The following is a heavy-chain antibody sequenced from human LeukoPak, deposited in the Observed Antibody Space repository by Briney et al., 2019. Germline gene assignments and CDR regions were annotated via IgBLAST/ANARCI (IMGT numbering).Heavy chain of an antibody. V-gene: IGHV2-70*01. Sequence: SGPTLVKPTQTLTLTCTFSGFSLSTSGVCVSWIRQPPGKALEWLALIDWDDDKCYSTSLKTRLTISKDTSKNQVVLTMTSMDPVDTATYYCARMTQQLVYWYFDLWGRGTLVTVSS. D-gene: IGHD6-13*01. J-gene: IGHJ2*01. CDR1: GFSLSTSGVC. CDR2: IDWDDDK. CDR3: ARMTQQLVYWYFDL.